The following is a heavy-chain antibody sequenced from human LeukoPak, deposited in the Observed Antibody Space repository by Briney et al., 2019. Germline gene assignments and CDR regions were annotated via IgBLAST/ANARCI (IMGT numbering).Heavy chain of an antibody. CDR3: TRRGVRGERYYFDY. D-gene: IGHD3-10*01. Sequence: PGGSLRLSCAASGFTFSNAWMNWVRQAPGKGLEWVGRIKSKTDGGTTDYAAPVKGRFTISRDDSKNTLYLQMNSLKTEDTAVYYCTRRGVRGERYYFDYWGQGTLVTVSS. J-gene: IGHJ4*02. V-gene: IGHV3-15*07. CDR1: GFTFSNAW. CDR2: IKSKTDGGTT.